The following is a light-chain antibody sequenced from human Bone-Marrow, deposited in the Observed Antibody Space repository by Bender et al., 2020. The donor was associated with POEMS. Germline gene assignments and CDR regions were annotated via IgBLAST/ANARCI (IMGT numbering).Light chain of an antibody. Sequence: SYELTQAPSVSVSPGQTASITCSGHKLGDKSASWFQQRPGQSPVLVIYQNSKRPSGIPERFSGSSSGDTATLTITGTQAMDEADYYCQVWDSSTASYVFGTGTTVTVL. CDR2: QNS. J-gene: IGLJ1*01. V-gene: IGLV3-1*01. CDR1: KLGDKS. CDR3: QVWDSSTASYV.